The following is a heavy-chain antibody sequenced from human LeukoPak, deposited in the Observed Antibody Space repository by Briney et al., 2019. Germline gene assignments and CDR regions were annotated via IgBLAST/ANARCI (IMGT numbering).Heavy chain of an antibody. CDR2: IIPIFGTA. J-gene: IGHJ4*02. CDR3: ARGLNYFDWLLPDY. CDR1: GGTFSSYA. Sequence: SVKVSCKASGGTFSSYAISWVRQAPGQGLEWMGKIIPIFGTANCAQKFQGRVTFTTDESTSKAYIELSSMRSEDTAVYYCARGLNYFDWLLPDYWGQGTLVTVSS. D-gene: IGHD3-9*01. V-gene: IGHV1-69*05.